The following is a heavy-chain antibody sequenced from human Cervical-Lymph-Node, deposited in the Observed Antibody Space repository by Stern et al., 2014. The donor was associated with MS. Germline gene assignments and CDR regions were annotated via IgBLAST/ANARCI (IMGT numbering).Heavy chain of an antibody. CDR2: ISGSGGSA. CDR1: GFTFSSYA. V-gene: IGHV3-23*04. J-gene: IGHJ4*02. CDR3: AKSTVTSLSDY. D-gene: IGHD4-17*01. Sequence: EDQLVESGGDLVQPGGSLRLSCAASGFTFSSYAMSWVRQAPGKGLEWVSAISGSGGSAYYANSRTGRFTISRDNSKNTLYLQMNSLRAEDTAVYYCAKSTVTSLSDYWGQGTLVTVSS.